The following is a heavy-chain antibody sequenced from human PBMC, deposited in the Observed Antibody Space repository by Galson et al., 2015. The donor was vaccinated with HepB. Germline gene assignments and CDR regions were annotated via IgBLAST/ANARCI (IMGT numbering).Heavy chain of an antibody. CDR2: INAGNGNT. D-gene: IGHD2-15*01. CDR1: GYTFTSYA. J-gene: IGHJ5*02. Sequence: SVKVSCKASGYTFTSYAMHWVRQAPGQRLEWMGWINAGNGNTKYSQKFQGRVTITRDTSASTAYMELSSLRSEDTAVYYCARGMEDMGTNWFDPWGQGTLVTVSS. V-gene: IGHV1-3*01. CDR3: ARGMEDMGTNWFDP.